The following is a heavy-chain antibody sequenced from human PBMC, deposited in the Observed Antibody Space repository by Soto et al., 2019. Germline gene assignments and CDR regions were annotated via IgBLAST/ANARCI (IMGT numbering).Heavy chain of an antibody. Sequence: EVQVVESGGGLIQPGGSLRLSCEVSGFSVTANYMSWVRQAPEKGLEWVSVIYSGGSTDYVDSVKGRFSISRDISNNTLYLQMSSLRAEDPSVYYWQGYGYWGQGTLVTVSS. J-gene: IGHJ4*02. CDR2: IYSGGST. CDR1: GFSVTANY. V-gene: IGHV3-53*01. D-gene: IGHD5-12*01. CDR3: QGYGY.